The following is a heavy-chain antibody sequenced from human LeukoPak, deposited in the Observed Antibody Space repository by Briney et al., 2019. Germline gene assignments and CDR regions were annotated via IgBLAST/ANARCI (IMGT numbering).Heavy chain of an antibody. V-gene: IGHV4-38-2*01. J-gene: IGHJ3*02. CDR1: GFTFSSYAI. CDR2: IYSSGST. D-gene: IGHD3-10*01. Sequence: PGGSLRLSCAASGFTFSSYAISWVRQPPGKTLEWIGSIYSSGSTYYNSSLQSRVIIIIDTPKNHFSLTLSSVTAADTAVYYCARSDGYGLVDIWGQGTMVTVSS. CDR3: ARSDGYGLVDI.